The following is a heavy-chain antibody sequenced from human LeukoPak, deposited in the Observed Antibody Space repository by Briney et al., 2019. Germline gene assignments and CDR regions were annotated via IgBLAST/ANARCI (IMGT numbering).Heavy chain of an antibody. V-gene: IGHV1-2*02. J-gene: IGHJ6*03. CDR2: INPNSGGT. Sequence: ASVKVSCKASGYTFTGYYMHWVRQAPGQGLEWMGWINPNSGGTNYAQKFQGRVTMTRDTSISTAYMELSRLRSDDTALYYCARLYSGSYSGYYYYMDVWGKGTTVTVSS. CDR1: GYTFTGYY. D-gene: IGHD1-26*01. CDR3: ARLYSGSYSGYYYYMDV.